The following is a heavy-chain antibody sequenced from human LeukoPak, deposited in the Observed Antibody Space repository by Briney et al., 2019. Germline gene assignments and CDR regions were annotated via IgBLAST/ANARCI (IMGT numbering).Heavy chain of an antibody. CDR2: IYSSGNT. CDR3: ARDGRQVQFDP. CDR1: GGSISSYY. V-gene: IGHV4-4*07. J-gene: IGHJ5*02. Sequence: SETLSLTCTVSGGSISSYYWSWIRQPAGKGLEWIGRIYSSGNTNYNPSLKSRVTLSVDTSKNQFSLKLSSVTAADTAVYYCARDGRQVQFDPWGQGTLVTVSS. D-gene: IGHD1-1*01.